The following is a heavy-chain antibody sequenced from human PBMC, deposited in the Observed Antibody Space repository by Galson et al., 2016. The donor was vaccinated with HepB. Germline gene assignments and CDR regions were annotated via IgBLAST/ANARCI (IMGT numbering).Heavy chain of an antibody. CDR1: GGSISSSTYY. D-gene: IGHD3-22*01. J-gene: IGHJ2*01. Sequence: SETLSLTCTVSGGSISSSTYYWGWIRQPPGKGLEWIGSIYYGGSTYYNPSLKSRVTISVDRSKNQFSLNLNSLSAADTAVFYCARQARSYYDGRDYFGWYFDPWGRGTLVTVSS. CDR3: ARQARSYYDGRDYFGWYFDP. CDR2: IYYGGST. V-gene: IGHV4-39*01.